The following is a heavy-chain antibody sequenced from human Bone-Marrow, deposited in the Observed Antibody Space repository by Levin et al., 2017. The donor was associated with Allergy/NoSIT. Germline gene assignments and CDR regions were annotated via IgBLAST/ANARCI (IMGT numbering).Heavy chain of an antibody. J-gene: IGHJ4*02. CDR3: ARDARKKLGYCSSTSCYTVEYYFDY. CDR1: GFTFRSYW. D-gene: IGHD2-2*02. Sequence: LSLTCAASGFTFRSYWMSWVRQAPGKGLEWVANIKQDGSEKYYVDSVKGRFTISRDNAKNSLYLQMNSLRAEDTAVYYCARDARKKLGYCSSTSCYTVEYYFDYWGQGTLVTVSS. V-gene: IGHV3-7*01. CDR2: IKQDGSEK.